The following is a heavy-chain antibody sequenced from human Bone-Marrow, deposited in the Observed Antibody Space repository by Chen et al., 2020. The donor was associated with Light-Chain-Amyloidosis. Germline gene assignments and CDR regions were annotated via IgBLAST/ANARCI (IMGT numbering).Heavy chain of an antibody. CDR3: TRKGGYFDF. CDR2: VTGSTDST. CDR1: GFNFSCFG. J-gene: IGHJ4*02. V-gene: IGHV3-23*04. Sequence: EVQLVASGGGLEQPGGSLIVPCATPGFNFSCFGMSWVRQAPGKGLEWVSTVTGSTDSTYYAGAMKGRFIISRDNSKSTLYLQMDGLRAGDTAVYFCTRKGGYFDFWGQGSLVTVSS. D-gene: IGHD3-10*01.